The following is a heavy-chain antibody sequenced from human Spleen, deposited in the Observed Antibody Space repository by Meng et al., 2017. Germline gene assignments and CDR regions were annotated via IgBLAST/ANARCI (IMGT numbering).Heavy chain of an antibody. CDR2: IYSGGNT. CDR1: GFSVSHNY. J-gene: IGHJ4*02. Sequence: GGSLRLSCAASGFSVSHNYMSWVRQAPGKGLEWVSVIYSGGNTYYADSVKDRFTISRDNSKNTLYLQMNSLGAEDTAVYYCAKDERGGYSSGGDWGQGTLVTVSS. CDR3: AKDERGGYSSGGD. V-gene: IGHV3-53*01. D-gene: IGHD6-19*01.